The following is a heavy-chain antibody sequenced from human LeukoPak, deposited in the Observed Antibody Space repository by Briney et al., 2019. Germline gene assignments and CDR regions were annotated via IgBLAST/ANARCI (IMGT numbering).Heavy chain of an antibody. V-gene: IGHV3-49*03. CDR1: GFTFGDYA. CDR3: TRGSLRFLEWLSTTPLDY. D-gene: IGHD3-3*01. CDR2: IRSKAYGGTT. Sequence: GSLRLSCTASGFTFGDYAMSRFRQAPGKGLEWVGFIRSKAYGGTTEYAASVKGRFTISRDDSKSIAYLQMNSLKTEDTAVYYCTRGSLRFLEWLSTTPLDYWGQGTLVTVSS. J-gene: IGHJ4*02.